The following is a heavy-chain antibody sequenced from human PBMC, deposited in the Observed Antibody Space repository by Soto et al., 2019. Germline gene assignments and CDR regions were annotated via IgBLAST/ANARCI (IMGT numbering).Heavy chain of an antibody. Sequence: SETLSLTCIVSGGSISSSLYFWDWIRQPPGRGLEWIGCIYYSGNTNYNPSLKSPVTISIDTSKNQFFLKLSSVTAADTAVYYCARAIAPFYGSSWDLLDLCSQRTFVTGS. CDR2: IYYSGNT. CDR3: ARAIAPFYGSSWDLLDL. J-gene: IGHJ5*02. V-gene: IGHV4-39*01. CDR1: GGSISSSLYF. D-gene: IGHD6-13*01.